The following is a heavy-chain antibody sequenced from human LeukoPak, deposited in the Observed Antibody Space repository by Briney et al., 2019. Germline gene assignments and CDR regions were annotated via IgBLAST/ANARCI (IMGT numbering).Heavy chain of an antibody. CDR1: GFTFSSYA. Sequence: GRSLRLSCAASGFTFSSYAMHWVRQAPGKGLEWVAVISYDGSNKYYADSVKGRFTISRDNSKNTLYLQMNSLRAEDTAVYYCARGLYYDFWRGFAYWGQGTLVTVSS. CDR2: ISYDGSNK. D-gene: IGHD3-3*01. CDR3: ARGLYYDFWRGFAY. J-gene: IGHJ4*02. V-gene: IGHV3-30-3*01.